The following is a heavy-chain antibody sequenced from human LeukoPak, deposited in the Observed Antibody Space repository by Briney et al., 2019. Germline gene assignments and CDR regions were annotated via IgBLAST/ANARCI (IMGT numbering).Heavy chain of an antibody. CDR2: INPNRGKT. J-gene: IGHJ4*02. D-gene: IGHD5-18*01. CDR1: GYTFTSYD. Sequence: ASVKVSCKATGYTFTSYDINWVRQATGQGLEWMGLINPNRGKTDYAHKFQGRVTITRDTSIRTAYMELSSLRSEDTAVYYCARGVGHRGQEHSYVYYFYYWGQGALVTVSS. CDR3: ARGVGHRGQEHSYVYYFYY. V-gene: IGHV1-8*01.